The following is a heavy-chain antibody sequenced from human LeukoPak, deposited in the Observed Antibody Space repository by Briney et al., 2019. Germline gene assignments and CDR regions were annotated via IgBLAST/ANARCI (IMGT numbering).Heavy chain of an antibody. J-gene: IGHJ4*02. CDR2: INHSGST. V-gene: IGHV4-30-2*01. CDR3: VRGSISYDY. CDR1: GGSISSGGYS. Sequence: SETLSLTCAVSGGSISSGGYSWSWIRQPPGKGLEWIGEINHSGSTNYNPSLKSRVTISVDTSKNQFSLKLSSVTAADTAVYYCVRGSISYDYWGQGTLVTVSS. D-gene: IGHD3-10*01.